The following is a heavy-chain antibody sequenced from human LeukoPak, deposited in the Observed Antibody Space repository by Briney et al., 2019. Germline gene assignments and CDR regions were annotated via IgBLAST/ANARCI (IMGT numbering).Heavy chain of an antibody. J-gene: IGHJ6*04. CDR1: GYTFTSYA. Sequence: ASVKVSCKASGYTFTSYAMNWVRQAPGQGLELMGWINTNTGNPTYAQGFTGRFVFSLDTSVSTAYLQICSLKAEDTAVYYCARDGGRRPAASYYYYGMDVWGKGTTVTVSS. CDR3: ARDGGRRPAASYYYYGMDV. D-gene: IGHD2-2*01. V-gene: IGHV7-4-1*01. CDR2: INTNTGNP.